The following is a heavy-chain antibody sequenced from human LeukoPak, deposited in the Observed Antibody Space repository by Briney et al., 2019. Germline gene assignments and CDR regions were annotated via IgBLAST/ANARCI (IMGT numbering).Heavy chain of an antibody. V-gene: IGHV1-69*05. Sequence: SVKVSCKASGGTFSSYAISWVRQAPGQGLEWMGGIIPIFGTANYAQKFQGRVTITTDESTSTAYMELSSLRSEDTAVYYCARRIYCSSTSCYPDYWGQGTLVTVSS. CDR2: IIPIFGTA. CDR1: GGTFSSYA. D-gene: IGHD2-2*01. CDR3: ARRIYCSSTSCYPDY. J-gene: IGHJ4*02.